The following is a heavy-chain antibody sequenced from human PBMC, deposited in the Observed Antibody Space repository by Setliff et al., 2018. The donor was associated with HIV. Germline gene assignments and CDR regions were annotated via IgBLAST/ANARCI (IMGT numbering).Heavy chain of an antibody. J-gene: IGHJ2*01. V-gene: IGHV4-61*02. CDR2: ITNTGAT. CDR1: GDSISSGNYY. Sequence: TSETLSLTCTVSGDSISSGNYYWTWIRQPAGKALEWIGRITNTGATEYNPSLKSRVTVSVDTSQNQFPLKLTSVTAADTATYFCSRGPPFDRWGRGTLVTVSS. CDR3: SRGPPFDR.